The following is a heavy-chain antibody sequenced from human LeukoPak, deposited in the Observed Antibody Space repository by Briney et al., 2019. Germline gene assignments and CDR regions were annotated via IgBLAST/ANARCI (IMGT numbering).Heavy chain of an antibody. D-gene: IGHD4-23*01. CDR2: ISYDGSNK. CDR3: ARDQDGGELDY. CDR1: GFTFSSYS. V-gene: IGHV3-30-3*01. Sequence: GGSLRLSWAAAGFTFSSYSIDWVRQAPGKGLEWVAVISYDGSNKYYEDSVKGRFTISRDNSKNTLYLQMTCLRAEDTAVYSCARDQDGGELDYWGQGTLVTVSS. J-gene: IGHJ4*02.